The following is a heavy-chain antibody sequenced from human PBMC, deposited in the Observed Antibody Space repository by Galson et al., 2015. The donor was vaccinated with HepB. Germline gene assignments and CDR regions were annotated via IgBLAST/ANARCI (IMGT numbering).Heavy chain of an antibody. J-gene: IGHJ6*02. V-gene: IGHV3-30-3*01. CDR1: GFTFSSYA. D-gene: IGHD2-2*02. Sequence: SLRLSCAASGFTFSSYAMHWVRQAPGKGLEWVAVISYDGSNKYYADSVKGRFTISRDNSKNTLYLQMNSLRAEDTAVYYCARRGGGYCSSTSCYMGADYYGMDVWGQGTTVTVSS. CDR2: ISYDGSNK. CDR3: ARRGGGYCSSTSCYMGADYYGMDV.